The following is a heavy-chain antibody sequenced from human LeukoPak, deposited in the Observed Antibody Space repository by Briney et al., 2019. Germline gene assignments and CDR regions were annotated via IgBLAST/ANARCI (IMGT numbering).Heavy chain of an antibody. CDR3: ASVQQQLVIY. CDR2: IYYSGST. CDR1: GGSISSYY. J-gene: IGHJ4*02. Sequence: SETLSLTCTVSGGSISSYYWSWIRQPPGQGLGWIGYIYYSGSTNYNPSLKRRVTISVDTSKNQFSLKLSSVTAADTTVYYCASVQQQLVIYWGQGTLVTVSS. V-gene: IGHV4-59*01. D-gene: IGHD6-13*01.